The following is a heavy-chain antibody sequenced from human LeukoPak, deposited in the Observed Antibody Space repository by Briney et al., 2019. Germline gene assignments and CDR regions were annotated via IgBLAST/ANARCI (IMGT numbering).Heavy chain of an antibody. J-gene: IGHJ4*02. CDR2: INAGNGNT. CDR1: GYTFASYA. V-gene: IGHV1-3*01. CDR3: ARAQGGWLRFDYFDY. Sequence: ASVKVSCKASGYTFASYAMHWVRQAPGQRLEWMGWINAGNGNTKYSQKFQGRVTITRDTSASTAYMELSSLRSEDTAVYYCARAQGGWLRFDYFDYWGQGTLVTVSS. D-gene: IGHD5-12*01.